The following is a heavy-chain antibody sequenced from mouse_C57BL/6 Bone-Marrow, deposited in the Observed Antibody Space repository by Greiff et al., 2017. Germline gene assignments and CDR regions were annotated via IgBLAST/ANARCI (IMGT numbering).Heavy chain of an antibody. CDR3: AYYYGSRGSMDY. CDR2: IYPGDGDT. Sequence: QVQLKQSGPELVKPGASVKISCKASGYAFSSSWMNWVKQRPGKGLEWIGRIYPGDGDTNYNGKFKGKATLTADKSSSTAYMQLSSLASEDSAVYFCAYYYGSRGSMDYWCQGTSVTVSS. D-gene: IGHD1-1*01. V-gene: IGHV1-82*01. J-gene: IGHJ4*01. CDR1: GYAFSSSW.